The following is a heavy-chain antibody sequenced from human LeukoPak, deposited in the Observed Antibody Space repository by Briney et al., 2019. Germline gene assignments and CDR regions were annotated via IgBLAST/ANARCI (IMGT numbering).Heavy chain of an antibody. V-gene: IGHV3-23*01. D-gene: IGHD3-16*01. J-gene: IGHJ4*02. CDR1: GFTFSSYA. CDR3: ANYYDYVWGSYTPLDY. CDR2: ISGSGGST. Sequence: PGGSLRLSCAASGFTFSSYAMSWVRQAPGKGLEWVSAISGSGGSTYYADSVKGRFTISRGNSKNTLYLQMNSLRAEDTAVYYCANYYDYVWGSYTPLDYWGQGTLVTVSS.